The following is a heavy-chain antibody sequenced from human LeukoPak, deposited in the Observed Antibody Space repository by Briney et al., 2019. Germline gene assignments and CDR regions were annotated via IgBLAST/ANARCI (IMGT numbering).Heavy chain of an antibody. CDR2: INHSGST. D-gene: IGHD6-13*01. CDR3: ARARGRLAAGFDY. CDR1: GGSFSGYY. V-gene: IGHV4-34*01. J-gene: IGHJ4*02. Sequence: SETLSLTCAVYGGSFSGYYWSWIRQPPGKGPEWIGEINHSGSTNYNPSLKSRVTISVDTSKNQFSLKLSSVTAADTAVYYCARARGRLAAGFDYWGQGTLVTVSS.